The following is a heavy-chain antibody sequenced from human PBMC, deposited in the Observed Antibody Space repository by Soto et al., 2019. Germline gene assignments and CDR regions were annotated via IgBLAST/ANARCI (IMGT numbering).Heavy chain of an antibody. V-gene: IGHV3-74*01. CDR2: INSDGSST. CDR1: GFTFSSYW. D-gene: IGHD6-19*01. CDR3: VRQGAVAGVVY. J-gene: IGHJ4*01. Sequence: EVQLVESGGGLVQPGGSLRLSCAASGFTFSSYWLHWVRQAPGKGLVWLSRINSDGSSTNYADSVKGRFTICRDNAKSTLYLQLKSVRVEDTAVYYCVRQGAVAGVVYWRQGALVTVSS.